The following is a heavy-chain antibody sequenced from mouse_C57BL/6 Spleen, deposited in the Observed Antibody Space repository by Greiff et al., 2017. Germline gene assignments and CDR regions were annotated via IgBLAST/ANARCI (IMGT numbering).Heavy chain of an antibody. CDR2: IYPSDSET. Sequence: QQPGAELVRPGSSVKLSCKASGYTFTSYWMDWVKQRPGQGLEWIGNIYPSDSETHYNQKFKDKATLTVDKSSSTAYMQLSSLTSEDSAVYYCARRSWDAFAYWGQGTLVTVSA. CDR1: GYTFTSYW. V-gene: IGHV1-61*01. CDR3: ARRSWDAFAY. J-gene: IGHJ3*01. D-gene: IGHD4-1*01.